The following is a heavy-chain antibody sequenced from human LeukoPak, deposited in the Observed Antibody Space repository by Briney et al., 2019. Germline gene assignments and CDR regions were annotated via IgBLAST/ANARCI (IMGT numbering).Heavy chain of an antibody. CDR1: GGSLSSYY. Sequence: PSETLSLTCTVSGGSLSSYYWSWIRQPAGKGLEWIGRIYTSGSTNYNPSLKSRVTTSVDKSKNQFSLKLSSVTAADTAVYYCARDPGSSCFDYWGQGTLVTVSS. CDR3: ARDPGSSCFDY. D-gene: IGHD1-26*01. J-gene: IGHJ4*02. V-gene: IGHV4-4*07. CDR2: IYTSGST.